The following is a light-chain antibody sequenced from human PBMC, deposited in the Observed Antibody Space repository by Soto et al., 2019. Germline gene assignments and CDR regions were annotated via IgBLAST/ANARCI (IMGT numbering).Light chain of an antibody. CDR2: GVS. Sequence: QSALTQPPSASGSPGQSVTISCTGTSSDIGTFSSISWYQQYPGKAPKLMIFGVSQRPSGVPDRFSGSKSANTASLTVSGLQDEDEAEYYCSSQAGSDSLMVFSGGTKLTVL. J-gene: IGLJ2*01. V-gene: IGLV2-8*01. CDR3: SSQAGSDSLMV. CDR1: SSDIGTFSS.